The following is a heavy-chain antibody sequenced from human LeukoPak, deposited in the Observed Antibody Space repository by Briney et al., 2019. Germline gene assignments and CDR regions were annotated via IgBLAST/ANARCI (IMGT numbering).Heavy chain of an antibody. J-gene: IGHJ5*02. CDR3: ARGSIYDFWSASWFDP. D-gene: IGHD3-3*01. V-gene: IGHV3-30-3*01. Sequence: AGGSLRLSCAASGFTFSSYAMHWVRQAPGKGLDWVAVISYDGSNKYYADSVKGRFTISRDNSKNTLYLQMNSLRAEDTAVYYCARGSIYDFWSASWFDPWGQGTLVTVSS. CDR1: GFTFSSYA. CDR2: ISYDGSNK.